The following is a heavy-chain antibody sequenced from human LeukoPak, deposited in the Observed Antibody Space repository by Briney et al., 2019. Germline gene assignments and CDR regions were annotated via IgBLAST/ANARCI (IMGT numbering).Heavy chain of an antibody. CDR1: GGSISSRGYY. CDR2: IYSSGNT. CDR3: ARRGQGRPDY. V-gene: IGHV4-31*03. J-gene: IGHJ4*02. Sequence: SQTLSLTCTVSGGSISSRGYYWSWIRQHPGKGLEWIGYIYSSGNTYYSPSLKSRVTISIDTSKNQFSLKLSSVTAADTAVYYCARRGQGRPDYWGQGTLVTVSS.